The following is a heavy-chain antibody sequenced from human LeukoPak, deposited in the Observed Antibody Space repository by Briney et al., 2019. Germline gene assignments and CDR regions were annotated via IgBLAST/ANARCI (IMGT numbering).Heavy chain of an antibody. Sequence: GGSLRLSCVASGFTFSSYGMHWVRQAPGKGLEWVAVIWYDGSNKYYADSVKGRFTISRDNSKNTLYLQMNSLRAEDTAVYYCARAWDTAAPYYFDYWGQGTLVTVSS. CDR2: IWYDGSNK. J-gene: IGHJ4*02. V-gene: IGHV3-33*01. CDR1: GFTFSSYG. CDR3: ARAWDTAAPYYFDY. D-gene: IGHD6-6*01.